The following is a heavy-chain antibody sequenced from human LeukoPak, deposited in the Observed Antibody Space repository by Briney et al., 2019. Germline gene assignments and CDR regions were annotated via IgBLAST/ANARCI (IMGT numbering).Heavy chain of an antibody. CDR2: ISSSSTTI. CDR3: ARGTTNTYYYDSISSDFDY. D-gene: IGHD3-22*01. Sequence: QSGGSLRLSCAVSGFIFSDYSMHWVRQAPGKGLEWLSYISSSSTTIYSADSVRGRFTISRDNAKNSLYLQMNSLRAEDTAVYYCARGTTNTYYYDSISSDFDYWGQGTLVTVSS. V-gene: IGHV3-48*04. CDR1: GFIFSDYS. J-gene: IGHJ4*02.